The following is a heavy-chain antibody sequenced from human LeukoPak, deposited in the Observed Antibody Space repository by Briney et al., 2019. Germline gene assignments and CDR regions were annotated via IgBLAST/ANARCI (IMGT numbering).Heavy chain of an antibody. V-gene: IGHV1-18*01. J-gene: IGHJ4*02. D-gene: IGHD2-15*01. CDR3: SRSGPGSCSGGSCYSNY. Sequence: EASVKVSCKASGYTFTNFGISWVRQAPGQGLEWMGWISAYNGNTNYAQKLQGRITMTTDTSTNTAYMELRSLRSDDTAVYYCSRSGPGSCSGGSCYSNYWGQGTLVTVSS. CDR1: GYTFTNFG. CDR2: ISAYNGNT.